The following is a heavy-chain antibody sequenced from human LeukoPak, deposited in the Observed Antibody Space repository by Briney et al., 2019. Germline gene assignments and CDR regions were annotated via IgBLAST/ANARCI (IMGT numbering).Heavy chain of an antibody. Sequence: PGGSLRPSCVASGFTFSSYWMSWVRQAPGKGLEWVANIKQDESEKYYVDSLKGRFTISRDNTKNSLYLQMNSLKTEDTAVYYCTRDGGLYSSSWFAYYYYYMDVWGKGTTVTISS. D-gene: IGHD6-13*01. CDR1: GFTFSSYW. J-gene: IGHJ6*03. V-gene: IGHV3-7*03. CDR2: IKQDESEK. CDR3: TRDGGLYSSSWFAYYYYYMDV.